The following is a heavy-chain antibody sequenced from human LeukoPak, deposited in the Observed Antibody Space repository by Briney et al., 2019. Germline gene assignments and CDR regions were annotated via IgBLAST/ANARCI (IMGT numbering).Heavy chain of an antibody. D-gene: IGHD3-16*01. J-gene: IGHJ4*02. Sequence: PSETLSLTCSVSGDSITTRTYYWGWVRQSPGKGLEWIGSINYSGSTYYNPSLKSRVTMSVDIYKNHFSLELTSVTAADTAVYYCARDEMSYDYVWGSPTLWGQGTLVTVSS. V-gene: IGHV4-39*02. CDR3: ARDEMSYDYVWGSPTL. CDR2: INYSGST. CDR1: GDSITTRTYY.